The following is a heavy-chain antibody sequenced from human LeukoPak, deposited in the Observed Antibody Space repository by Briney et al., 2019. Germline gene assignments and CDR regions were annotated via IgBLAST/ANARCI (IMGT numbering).Heavy chain of an antibody. D-gene: IGHD2-2*01. V-gene: IGHV3-23*01. CDR1: GFTFSNYA. CDR3: TTNEADCCTINCYGSGVDFDY. J-gene: IGHJ4*02. Sequence: GGSLRLSCAASGFTFSNYAMSWVRQAPGKGLEWVSGINVSGGSTFYADSVRGRFTISRDNSKNTLYLQMNSLRAEDTAIYYWTTNEADCCTINCYGSGVDFDYWGQGTLVTVSS. CDR2: INVSGGST.